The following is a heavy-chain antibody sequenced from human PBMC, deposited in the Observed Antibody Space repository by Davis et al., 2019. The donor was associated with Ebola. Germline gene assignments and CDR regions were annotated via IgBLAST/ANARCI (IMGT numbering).Heavy chain of an antibody. CDR1: GFTFSSYW. Sequence: GESLKISRAASGFTFSSYWMSWVRQAPGRGLEWVANIKQDGSERYYVDSVRGRFTISRDNAKNSLYLQMNSLRAEDTALYYCAGAGWDIVVVPAAHHTFDYWGQGTLVTVSS. J-gene: IGHJ4*02. D-gene: IGHD2-2*01. V-gene: IGHV3-7*01. CDR3: AGAGWDIVVVPAAHHTFDY. CDR2: IKQDGSER.